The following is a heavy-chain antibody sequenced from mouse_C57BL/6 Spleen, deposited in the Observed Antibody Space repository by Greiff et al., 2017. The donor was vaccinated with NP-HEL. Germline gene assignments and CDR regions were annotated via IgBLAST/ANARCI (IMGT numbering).Heavy chain of an antibody. CDR2: IWSGGST. V-gene: IGHV2-2*01. Sequence: VQLVESGPGLVQPSQSLSITCTVSGFSLTSYGVHWVRQSPGKGLEWLGVIWSGGSTDYNAAFISRLSISKDNSKSQVFFKMNSLQADDTAIYYCARAPYYGSSYDYAMDYWGQGTSVTVSS. J-gene: IGHJ4*01. D-gene: IGHD1-1*01. CDR1: GFSLTSYG. CDR3: ARAPYYGSSYDYAMDY.